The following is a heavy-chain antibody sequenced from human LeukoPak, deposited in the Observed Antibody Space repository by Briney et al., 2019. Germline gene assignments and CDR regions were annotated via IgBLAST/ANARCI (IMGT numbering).Heavy chain of an antibody. V-gene: IGHV3-23*01. Sequence: GGSLRLSCALSGFTFNGYGMSCGRQAPGEGGGRVSSISGRGGSTYYADSVKGRFTISRDNSKNTLYLQMNSLRAADTAVYYCAKDLRRGGPIDYWAREPWSPSPQ. J-gene: IGHJ4*02. CDR1: GFTFNGYG. CDR3: AKDLRRGGPIDY. CDR2: ISGRGGST. D-gene: IGHD6-25*01.